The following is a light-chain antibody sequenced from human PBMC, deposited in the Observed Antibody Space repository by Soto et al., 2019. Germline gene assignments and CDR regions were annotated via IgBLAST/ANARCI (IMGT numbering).Light chain of an antibody. CDR2: AAS. Sequence: DIHITQSPSSLSASVGDRVTITCRASQAISNYLAWYQQKPGKVPKLLIYAASTLQSGVPSRFSGSGSGTDFTLTISSLQPEDVATYYCQKYNSALTFGQGTRLEIK. CDR3: QKYNSALT. CDR1: QAISNY. J-gene: IGKJ5*01. V-gene: IGKV1-27*01.